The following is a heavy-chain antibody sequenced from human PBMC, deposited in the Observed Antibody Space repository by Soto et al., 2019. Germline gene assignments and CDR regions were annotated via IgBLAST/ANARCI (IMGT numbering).Heavy chain of an antibody. Sequence: VQLLESGGGLVQPGGSLRLSCAASGFTFSSYAMSWVRQAPGKGLEWIGNLYYGGRTSYNPSLKSRVSTSVDTSKNQFSLKLSSVTAADTAVYFCARDRTSAAGQIDYWGQGTLVTVSS. CDR3: ARDRTSAAGQIDY. D-gene: IGHD6-13*01. CDR2: LYYGGRT. J-gene: IGHJ4*02. CDR1: GFTFSSYA. V-gene: IGHV4-31*02.